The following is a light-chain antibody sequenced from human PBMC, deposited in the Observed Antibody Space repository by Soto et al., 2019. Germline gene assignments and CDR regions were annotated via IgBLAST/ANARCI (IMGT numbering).Light chain of an antibody. V-gene: IGLV1-40*01. J-gene: IGLJ1*01. Sequence: QSVLTQPPSVSGAPGQRVTISCTGSNSNIGAGYDVHWYQQLPGRAPKLLIYANNNRPSGVPDRFSGSRSGTSASLAITGLHAEEEEDDSYQYYFSSSSGFNVFGGGTKLTVL. CDR1: NSNIGAGYD. CDR2: ANN. CDR3: QYYFSSSSGFNV.